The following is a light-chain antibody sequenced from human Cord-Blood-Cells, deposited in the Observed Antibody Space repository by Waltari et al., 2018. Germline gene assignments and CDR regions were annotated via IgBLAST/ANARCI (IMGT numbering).Light chain of an antibody. CDR1: SSDVGSYNR. J-gene: IGLJ3*02. CDR2: EVS. Sequence: QSALTQPPSVSGSPGQSVTISCTGTSSDVGSYNRASWYQQPPGTAPKQMIYEVSNRPAGVPDRFSGSKSGNTASLTSSGLQAEDEADYYCSSYTSSSTWVFGGGTKLTVL. CDR3: SSYTSSSTWV. V-gene: IGLV2-18*02.